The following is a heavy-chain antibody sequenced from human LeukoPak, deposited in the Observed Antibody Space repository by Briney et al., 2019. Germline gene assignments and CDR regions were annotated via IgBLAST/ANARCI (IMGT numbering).Heavy chain of an antibody. CDR3: TRSLYYYDSTGMYNWFDP. CDR2: IIHIFGTP. CDR1: GGTFSTFA. D-gene: IGHD3-22*01. V-gene: IGHV1-69*13. Sequence: SVEVSFKASGGTFSTFAISWVRQAPGQGLEWMGGIIHIFGTPTYAQKFQGRVTITADESTSTSYLELSSLRSDDTAVYYCTRSLYYYDSTGMYNWFDPWGQGTLVTVST. J-gene: IGHJ5*02.